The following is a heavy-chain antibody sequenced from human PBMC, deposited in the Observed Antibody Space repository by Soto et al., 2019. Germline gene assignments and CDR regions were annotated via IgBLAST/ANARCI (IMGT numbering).Heavy chain of an antibody. CDR3: ATTQSSATFKTYYYDMHV. Sequence: GESLKISCKGSGYSFTSYWISWVRQMPGKGLEWMGRIDPSDSYTNYSPSFQGHVTISADKSISTAYLQWSSLKASDTAIYYCATTQSSATFKTYYYDMHVWGQGTTVTVSS. CDR2: IDPSDSYT. D-gene: IGHD3-10*01. CDR1: GYSFTSYW. J-gene: IGHJ6*02. V-gene: IGHV5-10-1*01.